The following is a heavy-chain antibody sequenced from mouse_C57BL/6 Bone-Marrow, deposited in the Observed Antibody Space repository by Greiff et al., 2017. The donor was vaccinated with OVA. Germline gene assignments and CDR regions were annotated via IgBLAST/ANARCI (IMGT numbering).Heavy chain of an antibody. CDR1: GFTFSSYA. V-gene: IGHV5-4*01. CDR2: ISDGGSYT. CDR3: ARERYPGYFDV. D-gene: IGHD2-14*01. J-gene: IGHJ1*03. Sequence: EVKLEESGGGLVKPGGSLKLSCAASGFTFSSYAMSWVRQTPEKRLEWVATISDGGSYTYYPDNVKGRFTISRDNAKNNLYLQMSHLKSEDTAMYYCARERYPGYFDVWGTGTTVTVSS.